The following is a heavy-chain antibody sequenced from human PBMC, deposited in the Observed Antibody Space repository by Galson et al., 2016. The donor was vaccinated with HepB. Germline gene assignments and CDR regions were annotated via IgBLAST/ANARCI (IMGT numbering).Heavy chain of an antibody. CDR1: GFTFNNFW. V-gene: IGHV3-7*01. CDR2: IKQDGSEK. Sequence: SLRLSCAASGFTFNNFWMTWVRPAPGKGLEWLAKIKQDGSEKYYADSVKGRFTISIDNAKNSVYLEMNNLRVEDTALYYCARGAVGGYSGELSDYWGLGTLVTVSS. D-gene: IGHD2-15*01. CDR3: ARGAVGGYSGELSDY. J-gene: IGHJ4*02.